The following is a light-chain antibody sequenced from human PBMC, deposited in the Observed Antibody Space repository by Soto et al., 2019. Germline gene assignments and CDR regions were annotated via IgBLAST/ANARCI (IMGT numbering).Light chain of an antibody. V-gene: IGLV2-23*01. CDR1: SGDVGSYNL. CDR2: EGS. Sequence: QSALTQPASVSGSPGQSITISCTGTSGDVGSYNLVSWYQHHPGKAPKLMIYEGSKRPSGVSNRFSGSKSGSTASLTISGLQAEAEADYYCCSYERSSTYVFGTGTKVTVL. J-gene: IGLJ1*01. CDR3: CSYERSSTYV.